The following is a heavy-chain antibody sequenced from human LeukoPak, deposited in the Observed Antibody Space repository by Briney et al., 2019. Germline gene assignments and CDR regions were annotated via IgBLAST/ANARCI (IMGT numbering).Heavy chain of an antibody. CDR1: GFIFDDYA. J-gene: IGHJ5*02. CDR3: VKDQTTVSLSGWFDP. V-gene: IGHV3-9*01. D-gene: IGHD4-17*01. Sequence: GGSLRLSCAASGFIFDDYAMHWVRQAPGKGLEWVSGMSWDSGIIGYADSVKGRFTIGRDNAKNSLYLQMDSLRPEDTALYYCVKDQTTVSLSGWFDPWGQGTLVTVSS. CDR2: MSWDSGII.